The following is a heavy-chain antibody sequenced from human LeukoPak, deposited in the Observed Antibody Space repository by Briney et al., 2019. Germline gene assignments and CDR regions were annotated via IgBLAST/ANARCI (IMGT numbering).Heavy chain of an antibody. V-gene: IGHV3-74*01. Sequence: GGSLRLSCAASGFTFSSYWMHWVRQAPGKGLVWVSRINSDGSSTSYADSVKGRFTISRDNAKHTLYLQMNSLRAEGTAVYYCARVEFGELSPYFDYWGQGTLVTVSS. CDR2: INSDGSST. CDR3: ARVEFGELSPYFDY. CDR1: GFTFSSYW. D-gene: IGHD3-10*01. J-gene: IGHJ4*02.